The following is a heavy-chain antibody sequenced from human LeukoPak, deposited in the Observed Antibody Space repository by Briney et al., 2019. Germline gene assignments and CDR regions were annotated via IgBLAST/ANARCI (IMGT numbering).Heavy chain of an antibody. J-gene: IGHJ6*03. V-gene: IGHV4-61*02. D-gene: IGHD6-19*01. Sequence: SETLSLTCTVSGGSISSGSYYWSWIRQPAGKGLEWIGRIYTSGSTNYNPSPKSRVTISVDTSKNQFSLKLSSVTAADTAVYYCASTKPGYSSGWPRNYYYYYMDVRGKGTTVTVSS. CDR3: ASTKPGYSSGWPRNYYYYYMDV. CDR1: GGSISSGSYY. CDR2: IYTSGST.